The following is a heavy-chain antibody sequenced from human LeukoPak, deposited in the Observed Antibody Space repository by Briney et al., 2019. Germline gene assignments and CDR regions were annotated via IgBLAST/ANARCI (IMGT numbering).Heavy chain of an antibody. J-gene: IGHJ5*02. CDR2: IDYNGDTT. D-gene: IGHD4/OR15-4a*01. CDR1: GFTFDDYA. CDR3: ASEAWTRGAP. V-gene: IGHV3-9*01. Sequence: HPGWSLRLSCAASGFTFDDYAMHWVRQAPGKGLEWVSRIDYNGDTTKYADSVKGRFTISRDNAKNTLYLLMNSLKVEDTAVYFCASEAWTRGAPWGQGTLVTVSS.